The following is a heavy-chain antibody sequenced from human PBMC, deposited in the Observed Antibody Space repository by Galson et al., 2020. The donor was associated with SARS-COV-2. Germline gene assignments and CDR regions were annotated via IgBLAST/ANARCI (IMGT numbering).Heavy chain of an antibody. J-gene: IGHJ6*03. CDR1: GFIFDDYA. CDR2: ISSNSDKI. Sequence: SLKISCAASGFIFDDYAMHWVRQAPGKGLEWVSGISSNSDKIHYADSVEGRFTISRDNAKNFLYLQMNSLRPEDTAFYYCAKDSISKGYYYMDVWGKGTTVTVSS. D-gene: IGHD5-12*01. V-gene: IGHV3-9*01. CDR3: AKDSISKGYYYMDV.